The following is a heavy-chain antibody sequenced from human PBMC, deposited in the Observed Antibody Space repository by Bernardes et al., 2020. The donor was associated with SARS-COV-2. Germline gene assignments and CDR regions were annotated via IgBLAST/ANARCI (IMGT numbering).Heavy chain of an antibody. CDR3: ARDSYYYDASGYYLYYFDY. CDR1: GFTFSSSS. V-gene: IGHV3-21*01. J-gene: IGHJ4*02. CDR2: ISTSGRYI. D-gene: IGHD3-22*01. Sequence: GGSLRLSCAASGFTFSSSSMNWVRQAPGKGLEWVSSISTSGRYIYYADSVKGRFTISRDNAKNSLYLQMNSLRAEDTAVYYCARDSYYYDASGYYLYYFDYWGQGTLVTVSS.